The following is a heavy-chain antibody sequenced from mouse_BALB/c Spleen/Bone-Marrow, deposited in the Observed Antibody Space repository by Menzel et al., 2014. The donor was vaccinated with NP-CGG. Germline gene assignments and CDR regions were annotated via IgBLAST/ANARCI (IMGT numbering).Heavy chain of an antibody. J-gene: IGHJ4*01. CDR1: GFNIKDTY. V-gene: IGHV14-3*02. CDR2: IDPANGNT. CDR3: ASATTATYYAMDY. Sequence: EVKLMESGAELVKPGASVKLSCTAPGFNIKDTYMHWVKQRPEQGLEWIGRIDPANGNTKYDPKFQGKATITTDTSSNTAYLQVSSLTSEDTAVYYCASATTATYYAMDYWGQGTSVTVSS. D-gene: IGHD1-2*01.